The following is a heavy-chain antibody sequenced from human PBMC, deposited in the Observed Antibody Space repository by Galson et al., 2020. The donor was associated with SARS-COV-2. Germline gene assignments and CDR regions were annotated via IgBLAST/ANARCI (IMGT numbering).Heavy chain of an antibody. V-gene: IGHV3-7*01. Sequence: GGSLRLSCAASGFTFSSYWMSWVRQAPGKGLEWVANIKQDGSEKYYVDSVKGRFTISRDNAKNSLYLQMNSLRAEDTAVYYCARDTLTIAAAGAKEPYYYYYGMDVWGQGTTVTVSS. J-gene: IGHJ6*02. CDR2: IKQDGSEK. CDR1: GFTFSSYW. D-gene: IGHD6-13*01. CDR3: ARDTLTIAAAGAKEPYYYYYGMDV.